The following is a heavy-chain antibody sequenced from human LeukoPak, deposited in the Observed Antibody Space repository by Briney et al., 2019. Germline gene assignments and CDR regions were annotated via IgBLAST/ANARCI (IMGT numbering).Heavy chain of an antibody. J-gene: IGHJ6*03. CDR2: ISGSGGST. D-gene: IGHD6-13*01. CDR1: GFTFSSYA. V-gene: IGHV3-23*01. Sequence: GGSLRLSCAASGFTFSSYAMSWVCQAPGKGLEWVSAISGSGGSTYYADSVKGRFTISRDNAKNSLYLQMNSLRAEDTAVYYCARVVSWQQLSYKGYMDVWGKGTTVTVSS. CDR3: ARVVSWQQLSYKGYMDV.